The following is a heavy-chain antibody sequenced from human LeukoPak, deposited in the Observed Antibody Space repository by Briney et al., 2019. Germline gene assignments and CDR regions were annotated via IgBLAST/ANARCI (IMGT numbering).Heavy chain of an antibody. D-gene: IGHD3-10*01. CDR1: GGSISSSSYY. V-gene: IGHV4-39*07. Sequence: SETLSLTCTVSGGSISSSSYYWGWIRQPPGKGLEWIGSIYYSGSTYYNPSLKSRVTISVDTSKNQFSLKLSSVTAADTAVYYCARRFQGAWGQGTLVTVSS. CDR2: IYYSGST. J-gene: IGHJ5*02. CDR3: ARRFQGA.